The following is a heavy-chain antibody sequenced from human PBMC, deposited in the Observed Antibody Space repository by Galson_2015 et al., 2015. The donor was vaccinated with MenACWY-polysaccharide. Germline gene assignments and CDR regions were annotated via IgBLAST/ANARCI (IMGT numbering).Heavy chain of an antibody. V-gene: IGHV1-69*13. D-gene: IGHD3-16*01. Sequence: SVKVSCKASGGIFSTYAISWVRQAPGQGLEWMGGIIPIFGTPKYAQKFQGRVTITADESTSAAYMELSSLSSEDTAVYYCARYPLVRDYCLYHLGAGAFDIWGQGTVVTVSS. CDR3: ARYPLVRDYCLYHLGAGAFDI. CDR1: GGIFSTYA. CDR2: IIPIFGTP. J-gene: IGHJ3*02.